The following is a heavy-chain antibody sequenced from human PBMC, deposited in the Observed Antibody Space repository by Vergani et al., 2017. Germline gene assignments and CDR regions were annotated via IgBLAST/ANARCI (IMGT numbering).Heavy chain of an antibody. Sequence: VQLLESGGGLVQPGGSLRLSCAVSGFTFSNFAMSWVRQAPGQGLEWVSSIGDSGDTTFYSKSVKGRFSISRENSKNTLYLQMNSLRAEDTAIYYCAKMRHNWNSDDADWGQGTLVTASS. V-gene: IGHV3-23*01. CDR3: AKMRHNWNSDDAD. CDR2: IGDSGDTT. CDR1: GFTFSNFA. D-gene: IGHD1-7*01. J-gene: IGHJ4*02.